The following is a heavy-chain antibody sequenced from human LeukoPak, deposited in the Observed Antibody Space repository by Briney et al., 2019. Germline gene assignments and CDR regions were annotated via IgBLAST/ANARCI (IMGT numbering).Heavy chain of an antibody. CDR1: GYTFTGYY. V-gene: IGHV1-2*02. Sequence: ASVKVSCKASGYTFTGYYMHWVRQAPGQGLEWMGWINPNSGGTNYAQKFQGRVTMTTDTSTSTAYMELRSLRSDDTAVYYCAILSVSDFDYWGQGTLVTVSS. CDR2: INPNSGGT. CDR3: AILSVSDFDY. J-gene: IGHJ4*02. D-gene: IGHD5/OR15-5a*01.